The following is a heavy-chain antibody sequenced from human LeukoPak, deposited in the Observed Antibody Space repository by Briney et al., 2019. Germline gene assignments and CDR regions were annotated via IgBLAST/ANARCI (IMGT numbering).Heavy chain of an antibody. V-gene: IGHV1-18*01. CDR1: GYTFTGYG. CDR3: ARADYYDSSGYYGY. J-gene: IGHJ4*02. CDR2: ISAYNGNT. Sequence: GASVKVSCKTSGYTFTGYGISWVRQAPGQGLEWMGWISAYNGNTNYAQKLQGRVTMTTDTSTSTAYMELRSLRSDDTAVYYCARADYYDSSGYYGYWGQGTLVTVSS. D-gene: IGHD3-22*01.